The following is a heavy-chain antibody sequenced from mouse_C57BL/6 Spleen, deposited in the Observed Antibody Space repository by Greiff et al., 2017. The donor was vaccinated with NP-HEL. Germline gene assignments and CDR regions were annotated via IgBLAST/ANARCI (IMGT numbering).Heavy chain of an antibody. CDR1: GFSLTSYG. CDR3: ARKGSPDWYFDV. J-gene: IGHJ1*03. CDR2: IWSGGRT. D-gene: IGHD1-1*01. Sequence: VKLVESGPGLVQPSQSLSITCTVSGFSLTSYGVHWVRQSPGKGLEWLGVIWSGGRTDYNAAFISRLSISKDNSKSQVFFKRNSLQADDTAIYYCARKGSPDWYFDVWGTGTTVTVSS. V-gene: IGHV2-2*01.